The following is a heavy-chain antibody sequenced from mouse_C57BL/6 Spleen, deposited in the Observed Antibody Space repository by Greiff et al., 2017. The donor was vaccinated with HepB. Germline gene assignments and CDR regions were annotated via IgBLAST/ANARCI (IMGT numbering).Heavy chain of an antibody. CDR3: ARQLYDGSTHFDY. CDR2: IDPNSGGT. Sequence: QVQLQQPGAELVKPGASVKLSCKASGYTFTSYWMHWVKQRPGRGLEWIGRIDPNSGGTKYNEKFKSKATLTVDKPSSTAYMQLSTLTSEDTAVYYCARQLYDGSTHFDYWGQGTTLTVSS. J-gene: IGHJ2*01. CDR1: GYTFTSYW. D-gene: IGHD1-1*01. V-gene: IGHV1-72*01.